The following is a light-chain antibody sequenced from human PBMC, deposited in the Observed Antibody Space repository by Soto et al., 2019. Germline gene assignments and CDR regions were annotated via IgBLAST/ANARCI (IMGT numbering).Light chain of an antibody. J-gene: IGLJ2*01. CDR3: CSYAGSSTHVV. CDR2: EVS. V-gene: IGLV2-23*02. CDR1: SSDVGSYNL. Sequence: QSALTQPASVSGSPGQSITISCTGTSSDVGSYNLVSWYQQHPGKAPKLMIYEVSKRPSGVSNRFSGSKSGNTASLTISGLQADDDADYYCCSYAGSSTHVVFGGGTKVTVL.